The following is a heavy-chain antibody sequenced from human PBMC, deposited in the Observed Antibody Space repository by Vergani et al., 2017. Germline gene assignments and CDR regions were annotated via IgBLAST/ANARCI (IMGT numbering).Heavy chain of an antibody. D-gene: IGHD6-13*01. CDR2: IYSGGST. CDR1: GFTVSSNY. J-gene: IGHJ6*02. V-gene: IGHV3-53*04. Sequence: EVQLVESGGGLVQPGGSLRLSCAASGFTVSSNYMSWVRQAPGKGLEWVSVIYSGGSTYYADSVKGRFTISRHNSKNTLYLQMNSLRAEDTAVYYCARRGMSSSWFNNGMDVWGQGTTVTVSS. CDR3: ARRGMSSSWFNNGMDV.